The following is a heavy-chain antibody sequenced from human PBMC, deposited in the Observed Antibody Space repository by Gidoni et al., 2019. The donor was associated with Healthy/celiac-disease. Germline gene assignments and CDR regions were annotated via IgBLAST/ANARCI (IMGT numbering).Heavy chain of an antibody. D-gene: IGHD2-8*01. CDR3: AKVNGVPGPYYYYYGMDV. CDR2: ISYDGSNK. J-gene: IGHJ6*02. CDR1: GFTFSSYG. Sequence: QVQLVESGGGVVQPGRSLRLSCAASGFTFSSYGMHWVRQAPGKGLEWVAVISYDGSNKYYADSVKGRFTISRDNSKNTLYLQMNSLRAEDTAVYYCAKVNGVPGPYYYYYGMDVWGQGTTVTVSS. V-gene: IGHV3-30*18.